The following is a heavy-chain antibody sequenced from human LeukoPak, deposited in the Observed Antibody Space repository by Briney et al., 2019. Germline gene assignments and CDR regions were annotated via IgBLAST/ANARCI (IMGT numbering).Heavy chain of an antibody. Sequence: PSETLSLTCTVSGGSISSYYWSWIRQPPGKGLEWIGYIYYRGTTNYNPSLKSRVTISVDTSKNQFSLKLSSVTAADTAVYYCARGLGGGGFNWFDPWGQGTLVTVSS. V-gene: IGHV4-59*01. CDR1: GGSISSYY. J-gene: IGHJ5*02. CDR2: IYYRGTT. D-gene: IGHD2-15*01. CDR3: ARGLGGGGFNWFDP.